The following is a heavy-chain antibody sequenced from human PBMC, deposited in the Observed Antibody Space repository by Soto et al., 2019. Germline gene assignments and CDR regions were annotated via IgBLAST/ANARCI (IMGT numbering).Heavy chain of an antibody. CDR3: AREELGYCSGGSCYFSDWFGP. D-gene: IGHD2-15*01. J-gene: IGHJ5*02. CDR2: INPNSGGT. CDR1: GYTFTGYY. Sequence: ASVKVSCKASGYTFTGYYMHWVRQAPGQGLEWMGWINPNSGGTNYAQKFQGRVTMTRDTSISTAYMELSRLRSDDTAVYYCAREELGYCSGGSCYFSDWFGPWGQGTLVTVSS. V-gene: IGHV1-2*02.